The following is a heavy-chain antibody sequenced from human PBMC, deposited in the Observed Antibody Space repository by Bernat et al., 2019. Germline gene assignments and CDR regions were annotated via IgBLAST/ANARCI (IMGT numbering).Heavy chain of an antibody. CDR1: GFTFSSYS. J-gene: IGHJ4*02. D-gene: IGHD3-10*01. V-gene: IGHV3-48*01. CDR2: ISSSSSTI. CDR3: ASDILWFGASGPFDY. Sequence: EVQLVESGGGLVQPGGSLRLSCAASGFTFSSYSMNWVRQAPGKGLEWVSYISSSSSTIYYADSVKGRFTISRDNAKNSLYLQMNSLRAEDTAVYYCASDILWFGASGPFDYWGQGTLVTVSS.